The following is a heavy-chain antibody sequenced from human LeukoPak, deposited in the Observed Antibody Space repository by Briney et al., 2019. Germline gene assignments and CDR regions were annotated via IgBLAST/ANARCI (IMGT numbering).Heavy chain of an antibody. CDR1: GFTFNTYS. CDR3: ARSRDLFDS. Sequence: GGSLRLSCVASGFTFNTYSMNWFRQAPGKGLEWISYISSSSGTIYYADSVKGRFTISRDNAENSLYLQMNSLRVEDTAVYYCARSRDLFDSWGQGTLVIVSS. D-gene: IGHD6-13*01. CDR2: ISSSSGTI. V-gene: IGHV3-48*04. J-gene: IGHJ4*02.